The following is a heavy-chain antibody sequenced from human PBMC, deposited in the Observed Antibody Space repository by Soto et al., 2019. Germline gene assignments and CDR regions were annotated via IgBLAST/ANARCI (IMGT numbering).Heavy chain of an antibody. D-gene: IGHD6-19*01. V-gene: IGHV3-48*02. Sequence: WVRQAPGKGLEWVSYISSSSSTIYYADSVKGRFTISRDNAKNSLYLQMNSLRDEDTAVYYCARVYGIAVAGTFDYWGQGTLVTVSS. CDR2: ISSSSSTI. CDR3: ARVYGIAVAGTFDY. J-gene: IGHJ4*02.